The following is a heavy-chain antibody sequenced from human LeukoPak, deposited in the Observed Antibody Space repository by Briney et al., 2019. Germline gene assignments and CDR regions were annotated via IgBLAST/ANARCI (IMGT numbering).Heavy chain of an antibody. Sequence: SETLSLTCTVSGVSMRTYYWSWIRQPPGKGLEWIGYVSYSGSTDYNPSLKSRLTISIDTSETQFSLKLTSVTAADTAIYYCASQGSDSGWFYFWGQGTLVTVSS. CDR3: ASQGSDSGWFYF. CDR2: VSYSGST. D-gene: IGHD6-19*01. J-gene: IGHJ4*02. CDR1: GVSMRTYY. V-gene: IGHV4-59*08.